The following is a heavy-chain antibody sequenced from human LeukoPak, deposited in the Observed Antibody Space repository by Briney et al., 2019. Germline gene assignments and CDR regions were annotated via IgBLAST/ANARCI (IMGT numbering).Heavy chain of an antibody. D-gene: IGHD5-24*01. V-gene: IGHV3-74*01. CDR2: INNDGSST. CDR1: GFTFSTYW. Sequence: GGSLRLSCAASGFTFSTYWMRWVRQAPGKGLVWVSRINNDGSSTNYADSVKGRFTISRDNAKNTLYLQINSLRAEDTAVYYCVRVRRDGHFDYWGQGTLVTVSS. CDR3: VRVRRDGHFDY. J-gene: IGHJ4*02.